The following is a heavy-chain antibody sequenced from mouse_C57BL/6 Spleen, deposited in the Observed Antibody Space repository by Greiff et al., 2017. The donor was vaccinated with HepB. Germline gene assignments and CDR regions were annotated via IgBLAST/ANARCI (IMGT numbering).Heavy chain of an antibody. V-gene: IGHV5-4*01. CDR1: GFTFSSYA. CDR3: ARDLNPSMTTGIDY. CDR2: ISDGGSYT. D-gene: IGHD1-1*01. J-gene: IGHJ2*01. Sequence: EVKVVESGGGLVKPGGSLKFSCAASGFTFSSYAMSWVRQTPEKRLEWVATISDGGSYTYYPDNVKGRFTISRDNAKNNLYLQMSHLKSEDTAMYYCARDLNPSMTTGIDYWGQGTTLTVSS.